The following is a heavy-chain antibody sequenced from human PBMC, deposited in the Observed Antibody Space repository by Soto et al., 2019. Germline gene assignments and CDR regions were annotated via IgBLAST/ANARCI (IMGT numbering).Heavy chain of an antibody. CDR2: INHSGST. CDR1: GGSFSGYY. CDR3: ARANTGPQMVARPAYFDY. V-gene: IGHV4-34*01. D-gene: IGHD6-13*01. J-gene: IGHJ4*02. Sequence: SETLSLTCAVYGGSFSGYYWSWIRQPPGKGLEWIGEINHSGSTNYNPSLKSRVTISVDTSKNQFSLKLSSVTAADTAVYYCARANTGPQMVARPAYFDYWVQGTLLTVSS.